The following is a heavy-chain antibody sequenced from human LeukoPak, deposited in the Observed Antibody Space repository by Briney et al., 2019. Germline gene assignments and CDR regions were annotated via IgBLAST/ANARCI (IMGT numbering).Heavy chain of an antibody. J-gene: IGHJ3*02. D-gene: IGHD3-22*01. CDR1: GYSISSGYY. V-gene: IGHV4-38-2*02. CDR3: ARGVRYYDSSDAFDI. CDR2: IYHSGST. Sequence: SSETLSLTCTVSGYSISSGYYWGWIRQPPGKELEWIGSIYHSGSTYYNSSLKSRVTISVDTSKNQFSLKLSSVTAADTAVYYCARGVRYYDSSDAFDIWGQGTMVTVSS.